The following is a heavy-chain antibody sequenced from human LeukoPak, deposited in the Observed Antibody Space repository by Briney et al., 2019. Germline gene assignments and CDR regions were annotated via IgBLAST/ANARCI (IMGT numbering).Heavy chain of an antibody. CDR1: GYTFTNYG. Sequence: ASVKVSCKASGYTFTNYGISWVRQAPGQGLEWMGWISAYNGNTNYAQKLQGRVTMTTDTSTSTAYMELRSLRSDDTAVYYCASSHIAAAGKAADYWGQGTLVTVSS. CDR2: ISAYNGNT. D-gene: IGHD6-13*01. J-gene: IGHJ4*02. V-gene: IGHV1-18*01. CDR3: ASSHIAAAGKAADY.